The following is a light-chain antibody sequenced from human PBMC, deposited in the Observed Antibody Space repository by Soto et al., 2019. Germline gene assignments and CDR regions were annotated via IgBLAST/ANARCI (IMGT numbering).Light chain of an antibody. CDR1: SSDVGGYDY. V-gene: IGLV2-14*01. Sequence: QSALTQPASVSGSPGQSVTISCTGASSDVGGYDYVSWYQQHPGKAPKLILYEVNNRPSGVSNHFSGSKSGNTASLIISGLQADDEADYYCSSYSTTSTLVFGSVTKVTVL. CDR3: SSYSTTSTLV. J-gene: IGLJ1*01. CDR2: EVN.